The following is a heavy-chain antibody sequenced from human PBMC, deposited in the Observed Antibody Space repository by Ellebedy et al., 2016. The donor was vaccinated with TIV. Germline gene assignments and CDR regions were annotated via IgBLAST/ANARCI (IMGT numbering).Heavy chain of an antibody. D-gene: IGHD7-27*01. Sequence: GGSLRLSCTASGFTFTSYSMNWVRQAPGKGLEWVSYISGSSFTSYYADSVQGRFTISRDNAKNSLYLQMNGLRDEDTALYFCARDMAWGNERVNDAFDIWGHGTLVTVSS. CDR2: ISGSSFTS. J-gene: IGHJ3*02. CDR1: GFTFTSYS. CDR3: ARDMAWGNERVNDAFDI. V-gene: IGHV3-48*02.